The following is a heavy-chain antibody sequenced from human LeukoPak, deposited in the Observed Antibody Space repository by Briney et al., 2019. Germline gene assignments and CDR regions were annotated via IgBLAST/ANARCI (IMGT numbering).Heavy chain of an antibody. D-gene: IGHD1-1*01. J-gene: IGHJ6*02. CDR3: AGGGGDWTYGMDV. Sequence: ASVKVSCKASGYTFTSYYMHWVRQAPGQGLEWMGIINPSGGSTSYAQKFQDRVTMTRDTSTSTVYMELSSLRSEDTAVYYCAGGGGDWTYGMDVWGQGTTVTVSS. V-gene: IGHV1-46*01. CDR1: GYTFTSYY. CDR2: INPSGGST.